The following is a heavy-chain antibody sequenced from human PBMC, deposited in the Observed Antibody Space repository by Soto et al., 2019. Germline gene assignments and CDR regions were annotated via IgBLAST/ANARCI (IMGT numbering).Heavy chain of an antibody. V-gene: IGHV1-69*01. CDR2: IIPIFGTA. J-gene: IGHJ3*02. D-gene: IGHD2-15*01. Sequence: QVQLVQSGAEVKKPGSSVKVSCKASGGTFSSYAISWVRQAPGQGLEWMGGIIPIFGTANYAQKFQGRVTITADESTSTAYMELSSLRSEATAVYYCARMDIVVVVAATSSDAFDIWGQGTMVTVSS. CDR3: ARMDIVVVVAATSSDAFDI. CDR1: GGTFSSYA.